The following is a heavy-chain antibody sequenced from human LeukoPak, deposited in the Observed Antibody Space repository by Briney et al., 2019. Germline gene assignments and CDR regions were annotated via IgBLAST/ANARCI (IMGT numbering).Heavy chain of an antibody. V-gene: IGHV1-69*13. CDR2: IIPIFGTA. J-gene: IGHJ5*02. CDR1: GGTFSSYA. CDR3: AREWRMRTAAGRKNWFDP. Sequence: SVKVSCKASGGTFSSYAISWVRQAPGQGLVWMGGIIPIFGTANYAQKFQGRVTITADESTSTAYMELSSLRSEDTAVYYCAREWRMRTAAGRKNWFDPWGQGTLVTVSS. D-gene: IGHD6-13*01.